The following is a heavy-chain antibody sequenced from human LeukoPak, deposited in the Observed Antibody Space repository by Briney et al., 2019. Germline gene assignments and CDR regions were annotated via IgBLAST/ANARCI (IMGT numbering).Heavy chain of an antibody. Sequence: GGSLRLSFAASGFTVSSNYMSWVRQAPGKGLEWVSVIYSGGSTYYADSVKGRFTISRDNSKNTLYLQMNSLRAEDTAVYYCARDGSDYYYGMDVWGQGTTVTVSS. CDR3: ARDGSDYYYGMDV. CDR1: GFTVSSNY. CDR2: IYSGGST. D-gene: IGHD1-26*01. V-gene: IGHV3-66*01. J-gene: IGHJ6*02.